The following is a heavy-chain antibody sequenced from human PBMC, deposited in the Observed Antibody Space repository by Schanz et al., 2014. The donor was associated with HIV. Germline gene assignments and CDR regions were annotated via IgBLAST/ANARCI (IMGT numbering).Heavy chain of an antibody. V-gene: IGHV3-21*01. J-gene: IGHJ6*02. Sequence: DVQLVESGGGLVQRGGSLRLSCAASGFTFSSYNMNWVRQAPGKGLEWVSSISTSRSYIDYADSVKGRFTISRDNAKNSLYLQMNTLRAEDTAVYYCAREDGWFGDIYYFGLDVWGRGTTVTVSS. D-gene: IGHD3-10*01. CDR3: AREDGWFGDIYYFGLDV. CDR1: GFTFSSYN. CDR2: ISTSRSYI.